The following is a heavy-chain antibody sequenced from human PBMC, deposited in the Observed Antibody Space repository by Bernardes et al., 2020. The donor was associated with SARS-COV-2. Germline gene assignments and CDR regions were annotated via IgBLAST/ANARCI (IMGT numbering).Heavy chain of an antibody. D-gene: IGHD2-2*01. V-gene: IGHV3-23*01. Sequence: GGSLRLSCAASGFTFSSYAMSWVRQAPGKGLEWVSAISGSGGSTYYADSVKGRFTISRGNSKNTLYLQMNSLRAEDTAVYYCAHYCSSTSCSPVDAFDIWGQGTMVTVSS. CDR1: GFTFSSYA. CDR3: AHYCSSTSCSPVDAFDI. CDR2: ISGSGGST. J-gene: IGHJ3*02.